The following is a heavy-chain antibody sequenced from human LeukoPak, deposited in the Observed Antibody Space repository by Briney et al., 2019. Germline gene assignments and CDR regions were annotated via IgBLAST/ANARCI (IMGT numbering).Heavy chain of an antibody. CDR3: ARGGTRDTAMAVTHLDY. D-gene: IGHD5-18*01. CDR2: INHSGST. J-gene: IGHJ4*02. V-gene: IGHV4-34*01. Sequence: SETLSLTCAVYGGSFSGYYWSWIRQPPGKGLEWIGEINHSGSTNYNPSLKSRVTISVDTSKNQFSLKLSSVTAADTAVYYCARGGTRDTAMAVTHLDYWGQGTLDTVSS. CDR1: GGSFSGYY.